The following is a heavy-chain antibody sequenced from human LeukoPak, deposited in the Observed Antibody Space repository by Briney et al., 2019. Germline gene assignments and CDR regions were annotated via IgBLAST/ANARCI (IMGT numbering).Heavy chain of an antibody. CDR1: GGTFSSYA. D-gene: IGHD3-10*01. J-gene: IGHJ4*02. CDR3: ARDALNYYGSGTYSGFDY. V-gene: IGHV1-69*01. CDR2: IIPIFGTA. Sequence: KVSCKASGGTFSSYAISWVRQAPGQGLEWMGGIIPIFGTANYAQKFQGRVTITADESTSTAYMELSSLRSEDTAVYYCARDALNYYGSGTYSGFDYWGQGTLVTVSS.